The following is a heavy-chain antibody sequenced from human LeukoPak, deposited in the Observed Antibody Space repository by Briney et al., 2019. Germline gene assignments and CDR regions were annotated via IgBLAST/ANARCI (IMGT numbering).Heavy chain of an antibody. CDR3: ARGGITMVRGVITPYYFDY. Sequence: SVKVSCKASGDTFSSYAISWVRQAPGQGLEWMGGIIPMFGTANYAQKFQGRVTITADESTSTAYMDLSSLRSEDTAVYYCARGGITMVRGVITPYYFDYRGQGTLVTVSS. CDR1: GDTFSSYA. J-gene: IGHJ4*02. V-gene: IGHV1-69*13. CDR2: IIPMFGTA. D-gene: IGHD3-10*01.